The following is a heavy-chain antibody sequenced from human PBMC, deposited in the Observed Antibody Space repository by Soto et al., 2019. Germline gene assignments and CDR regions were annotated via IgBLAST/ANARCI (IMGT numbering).Heavy chain of an antibody. J-gene: IGHJ4*02. V-gene: IGHV6-1*01. CDR2: TYYRSKWYY. D-gene: IGHD5-12*01. Sequence: SQTLSLTCGISGDSVSINSGAWNWIRQSPSRGLEWLGRTYYRSKWYYDYAQSVKSRIIINPDTSKNQFSLQLNSVTPEDAAVYYCARDPGYSLDYWGQGTLVTVSS. CDR1: GDSVSINSGA. CDR3: ARDPGYSLDY.